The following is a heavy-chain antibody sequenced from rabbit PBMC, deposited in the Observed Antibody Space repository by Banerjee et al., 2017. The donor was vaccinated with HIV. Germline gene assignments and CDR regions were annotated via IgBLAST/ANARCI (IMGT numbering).Heavy chain of an antibody. Sequence: QSLEESGGDLVKPGASLTLTCTASRFTFSSYWMGWVRQAPGKGLEWIACIDAGSSGYTWYANWAKGRFTISKTSSTTVTLQMTSMTGADTDTYFCARWDIDGAYFNLWGPGTLVTVS. CDR1: RFTFSSYW. CDR2: IDAGSSGYT. J-gene: IGHJ4*01. CDR3: ARWDIDGAYFNL. D-gene: IGHD2-1*01. V-gene: IGHV1S40*01.